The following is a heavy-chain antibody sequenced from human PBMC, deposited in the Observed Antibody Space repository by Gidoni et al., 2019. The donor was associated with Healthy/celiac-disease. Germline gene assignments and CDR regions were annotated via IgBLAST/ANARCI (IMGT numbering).Heavy chain of an antibody. CDR1: GFTFSSYA. J-gene: IGHJ4*02. D-gene: IGHD3-22*01. V-gene: IGHV3-23*01. Sequence: EVQLLESGGGLVQPGGSLRLSCAASGFTFSSYAMRWVRQAPGKGLEWVSAISGGVGSTYYADSVKGRFTISRDNSKNTLYLQMNSLRAEDTAVYYCAKGHGSSGYLNYFDYWGQGTLVTVSS. CDR3: AKGHGSSGYLNYFDY. CDR2: ISGGVGST.